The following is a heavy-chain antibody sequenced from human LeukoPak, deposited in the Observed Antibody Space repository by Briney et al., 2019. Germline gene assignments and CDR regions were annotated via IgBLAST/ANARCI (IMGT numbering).Heavy chain of an antibody. Sequence: GGSLRLSCAAPGFIFSNYAMSWVRQAPGKGLQWVSAFSGSGGSTYYADSVKGRFTISRDNSKNTLFLQMNSLRAEDTAVYYCAKSLKWELLDSWGQGTLVTVSS. D-gene: IGHD1-26*01. CDR3: AKSLKWELLDS. CDR2: FSGSGGST. CDR1: GFIFSNYA. J-gene: IGHJ4*02. V-gene: IGHV3-23*01.